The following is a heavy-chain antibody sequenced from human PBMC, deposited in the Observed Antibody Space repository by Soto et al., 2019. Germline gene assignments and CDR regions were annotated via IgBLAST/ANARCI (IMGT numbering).Heavy chain of an antibody. CDR3: ARRDSSSWRIINFDY. Sequence: QVQLQESGPGLVKPSGTLSLTCAVSSGSISSSNWWCWVRQPPGQGLVWIGEISHSGITNYNPALKSRVTISVDKSKNHFSLKLSSVTDADTAVYYCARRDSSSWRIINFDYWGQGTLVTVSS. V-gene: IGHV4-4*02. CDR1: SGSISSSNW. D-gene: IGHD6-13*01. J-gene: IGHJ4*02. CDR2: ISHSGIT.